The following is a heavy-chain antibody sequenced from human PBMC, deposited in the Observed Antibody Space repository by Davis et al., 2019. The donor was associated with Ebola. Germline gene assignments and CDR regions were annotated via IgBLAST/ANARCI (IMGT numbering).Heavy chain of an antibody. J-gene: IGHJ3*02. V-gene: IGHV4-34*01. Sequence: MPSETLSPTFAVHGGSFSGYYWNWTRQLPGKGLEWIGEINHSGSTNYNPSLKSRVTISVDTSKNQFSLRLSPVPAADTAVYYCARGLGYYARGAPGDAFDIWGQGTMVTVSS. CDR3: ARGLGYYARGAPGDAFDI. D-gene: IGHD3-10*02. CDR1: GGSFSGYY. CDR2: INHSGST.